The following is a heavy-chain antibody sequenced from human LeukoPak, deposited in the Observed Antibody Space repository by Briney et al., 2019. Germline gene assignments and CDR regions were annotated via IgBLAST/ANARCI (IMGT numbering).Heavy chain of an antibody. Sequence: NPSETLSLTCAVYGGSFSGYYWSWIRQPPGKGLEWIGEINHSGSTNYNPSLKSRVTISVDKSKNQFSLKLSSVTAADTAVYYCARGQANWNDWYFDYWGQGTLVTVSS. CDR2: INHSGST. CDR3: ARGQANWNDWYFDY. D-gene: IGHD1-1*01. J-gene: IGHJ4*02. V-gene: IGHV4-34*01. CDR1: GGSFSGYY.